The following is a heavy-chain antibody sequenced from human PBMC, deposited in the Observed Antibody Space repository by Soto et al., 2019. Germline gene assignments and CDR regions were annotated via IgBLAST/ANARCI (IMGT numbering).Heavy chain of an antibody. Sequence: EVHLLESGGGLVQPGGSLRLSCAASGLTFSTYDLTWVRQAPGKGLEWVSAINYSGDVTYYAESVRGRFTISRDNSKNTQFLQRDSLRAEDTAVYYCAKVSGGNYWGQGTLVTVSS. CDR2: INYSGDVT. CDR1: GLTFSTYD. V-gene: IGHV3-23*01. J-gene: IGHJ4*02. D-gene: IGHD3-16*01. CDR3: AKVSGGNY.